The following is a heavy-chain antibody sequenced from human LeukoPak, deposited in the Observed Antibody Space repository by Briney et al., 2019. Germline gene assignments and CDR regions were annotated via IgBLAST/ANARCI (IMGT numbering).Heavy chain of an antibody. D-gene: IGHD3-3*01. CDR3: ARSITIFGVAGPFDP. V-gene: IGHV1-69*01. CDR1: GGTFSSYA. CDR2: IIPIFGTA. J-gene: IGHJ5*02. Sequence: SVKVSCKASGGTFSSYAISWVRQAPGQGLEWMGGIIPIFGTANYAQKFQGRVTITADESTSTAYMDLSSLRSEDTAVYYCARSITIFGVAGPFDPWGQGTLVTVSS.